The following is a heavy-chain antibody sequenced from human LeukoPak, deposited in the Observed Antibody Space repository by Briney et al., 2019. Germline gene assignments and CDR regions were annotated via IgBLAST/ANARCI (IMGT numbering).Heavy chain of an antibody. CDR3: ARDSGSYSDYYYGMDV. CDR2: ISYDGSNK. V-gene: IGHV3-30*03. Sequence: GGSLRLSCAASGFTFSSYGMHWVRQAPGKGLEWVAVISYDGSNKYYADSVKGRFTISRDNSKNTLYLQMNSLRAEDTAVYYCARDSGSYSDYYYGMDVWGQGTTVTVSS. J-gene: IGHJ6*02. CDR1: GFTFSSYG. D-gene: IGHD1-26*01.